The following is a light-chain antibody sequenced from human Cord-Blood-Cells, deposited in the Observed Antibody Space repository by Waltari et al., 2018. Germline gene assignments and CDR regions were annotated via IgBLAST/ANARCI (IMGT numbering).Light chain of an antibody. J-gene: IGKJ4*01. CDR1: QSVSSSY. CDR3: QQYGSSPLT. Sequence: EIVLTQSPGTLSLSPGERATLSCRASQSVSSSYLAWYQQKPGQAPRLLIYGASSRATGIPDRFSGSVSGTDFTLTISRLEPEEFAVYYCQQYGSSPLTFGGGTKVEIK. V-gene: IGKV3-20*01. CDR2: GAS.